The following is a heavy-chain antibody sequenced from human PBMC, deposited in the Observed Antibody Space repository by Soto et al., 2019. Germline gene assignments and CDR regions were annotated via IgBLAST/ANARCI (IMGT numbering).Heavy chain of an antibody. J-gene: IGHJ6*02. CDR3: ARNSEVVVAATLDYYYYYGMDV. CDR2: IYPGDSDT. V-gene: IGHV5-51*01. CDR1: GYSFTSYW. D-gene: IGHD2-15*01. Sequence: EVQLVQSGAEVKKPGESLKISCKGSGYSFTSYWIGWVRQMPGKGLEWMGIIYPGDSDTRYSPSFQGQVTISADKSISTAYLQWSSLKASDTAMYYCARNSEVVVAATLDYYYYYGMDVWGQGTTVTVSS.